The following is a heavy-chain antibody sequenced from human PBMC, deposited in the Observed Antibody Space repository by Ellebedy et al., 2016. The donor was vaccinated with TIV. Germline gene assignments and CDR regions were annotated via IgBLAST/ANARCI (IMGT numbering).Heavy chain of an antibody. CDR2: VDHIGRT. CDR3: ARPIYCSATTCAGPLHY. D-gene: IGHD2-15*01. CDR1: GESFSNYY. J-gene: IGHJ4*02. V-gene: IGHV4-34*01. Sequence: SETLSLTXAVYGESFSNYYWSCLRQPPGRGLEWIGEVDHIGRTTYNPSLRSRISISVDTSKNQLSLRVRSVTAADTAVYYCARPIYCSATTCAGPLHYWGQGTLVTVSS.